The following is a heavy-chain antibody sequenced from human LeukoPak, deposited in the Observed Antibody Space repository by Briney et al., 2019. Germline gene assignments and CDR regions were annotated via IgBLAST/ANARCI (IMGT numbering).Heavy chain of an antibody. CDR1: GFTFSSYG. V-gene: IGHV3-33*01. D-gene: IGHD6-13*01. J-gene: IGHJ4*02. CDR3: ASVQGVTAAAAHFDY. Sequence: GRSLRLSCAASGFTFSSYGMHWVRQAPGKGLEWVAVIWYDGSNKYYADSVKGRFTISRDNSKNTLYLQMNSLRAEETAVYYCASVQGVTAAAAHFDYWGQGTLVTVYS. CDR2: IWYDGSNK.